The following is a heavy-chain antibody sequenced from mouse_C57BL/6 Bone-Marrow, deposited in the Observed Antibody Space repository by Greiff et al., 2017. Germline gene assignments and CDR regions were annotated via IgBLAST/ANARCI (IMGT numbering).Heavy chain of an antibody. CDR2: IWSGGST. CDR1: GFSLTSYG. J-gene: IGHJ3*01. Sequence: VQRVESGPGLVQPSQSLSITCTVSGFSLTSYGVHWVRQSPGTGLEWLGVIWSGGSTDYNAAFISRLSISKDNSKSQVFFKMNSLQADDTAIYYCASYGNYAWFAYWGQGNLVTVSA. CDR3: ASYGNYAWFAY. V-gene: IGHV2-2*01. D-gene: IGHD2-1*01.